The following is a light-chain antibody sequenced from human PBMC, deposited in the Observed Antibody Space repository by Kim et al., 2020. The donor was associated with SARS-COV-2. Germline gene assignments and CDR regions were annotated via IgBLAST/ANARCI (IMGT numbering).Light chain of an antibody. CDR1: SLRSYY. V-gene: IGLV3-19*01. Sequence: ALRQTVRITCQGDSLRSYYVRWYQQKSRQAPTLVIYGKNDRPSGIPDRFSGSTSGDTASLTVTGAQAEDEADYYCNSRDISGNYWVFGGGTQLTVL. J-gene: IGLJ3*02. CDR3: NSRDISGNYWV. CDR2: GKN.